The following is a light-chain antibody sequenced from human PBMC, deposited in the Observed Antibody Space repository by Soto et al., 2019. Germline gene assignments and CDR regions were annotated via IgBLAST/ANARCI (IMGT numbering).Light chain of an antibody. J-gene: IGLJ3*02. CDR1: SSDVGSYNY. V-gene: IGLV2-14*01. CDR2: EVS. Sequence: QSVLTQPASVSGTPGQSITISCTGTSSDVGSYNYVSWYQQHPGKAPKLLIYEVSNWPSGVSNRFSGSKSGNTASLTISGLQAEDEADYYCCSFTSSSTVVFGGGTKLTVL. CDR3: CSFTSSSTVV.